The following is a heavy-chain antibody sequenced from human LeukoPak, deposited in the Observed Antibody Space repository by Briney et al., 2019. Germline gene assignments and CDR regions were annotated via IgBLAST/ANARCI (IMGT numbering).Heavy chain of an antibody. Sequence: ASVKVSCKVPGYTLTELSMHWVRQAPGKGLEWMGGFDPEDGETIYAQKFQGRVTMTEDTSTDTAYMELSSLRSEDTAVYYCATEVYTAPRAWFDPWGQGTLVTVSS. J-gene: IGHJ5*02. CDR1: GYTLTELS. D-gene: IGHD1-14*01. CDR3: ATEVYTAPRAWFDP. CDR2: FDPEDGET. V-gene: IGHV1-24*01.